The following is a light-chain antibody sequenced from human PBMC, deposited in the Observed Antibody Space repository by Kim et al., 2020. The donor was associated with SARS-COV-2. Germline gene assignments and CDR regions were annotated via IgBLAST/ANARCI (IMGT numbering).Light chain of an antibody. J-gene: IGKJ2*01. V-gene: IGKV2-40*01. CDR2: TLS. CDR3: MQRIEFPYT. CDR1: RCLCGRYDGYTE. Sequence: SITCRSIRCLCGRYDGYTECGRYVQKPGQSPQLLIYTLSYRPSGVPDRFSGRGSGACFTLKISRVEAEDVGLYYCMQRIEFPYTFGPGTKLE.